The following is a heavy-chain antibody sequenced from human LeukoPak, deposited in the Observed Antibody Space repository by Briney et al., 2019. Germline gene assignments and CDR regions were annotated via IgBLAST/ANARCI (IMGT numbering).Heavy chain of an antibody. CDR3: ARIPNSSSWPFDY. V-gene: IGHV3-74*01. CDR2: INTDGSST. Sequence: PGGSLRLSCAASGFTFSSYWMHWVRQAPGKGLVWVSRINTDGSSTSYADSVKGRFTISRDNAKNTLYLQMNSLRAEDTAVYYCARIPNSSSWPFDYWGRGTLVTVSS. J-gene: IGHJ4*02. CDR1: GFTFSSYW. D-gene: IGHD6-13*01.